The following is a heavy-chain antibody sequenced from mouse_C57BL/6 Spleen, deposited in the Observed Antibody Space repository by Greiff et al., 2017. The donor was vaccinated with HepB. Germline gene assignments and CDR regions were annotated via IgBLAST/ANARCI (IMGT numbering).Heavy chain of an antibody. CDR3: ARHEGGGYGNYGAMDY. J-gene: IGHJ4*01. D-gene: IGHD2-10*02. CDR1: GYTFTEYT. CDR2: FYPGSGSI. V-gene: IGHV1-62-2*01. Sequence: VQLQQSGAELVKPGASVKLSCKASGYTFTEYTIHWVKQRSGQGLEWIGWFYPGSGSIKYNEKFKDKATLTADTSSSTVYMELSRLTSEDSAVYVCARHEGGGYGNYGAMDYWGQGTSVTVSS.